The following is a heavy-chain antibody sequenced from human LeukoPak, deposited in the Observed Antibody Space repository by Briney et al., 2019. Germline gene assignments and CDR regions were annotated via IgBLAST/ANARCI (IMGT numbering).Heavy chain of an antibody. CDR1: GFIFSSYG. V-gene: IGHV3-30*03. Sequence: GGSLRLSCAASGFIFSSYGMHWVRQAPGKGLEWVAVISYDGSNKYYADSVKGRFTISRDNSKNTLYVQMNSLRAEDTAVYYCARGNDLDYWGQGTLVTVSS. D-gene: IGHD1-1*01. J-gene: IGHJ4*02. CDR2: ISYDGSNK. CDR3: ARGNDLDY.